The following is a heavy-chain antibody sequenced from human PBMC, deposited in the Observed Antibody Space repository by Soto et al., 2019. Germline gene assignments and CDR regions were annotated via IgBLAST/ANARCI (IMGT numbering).Heavy chain of an antibody. J-gene: IGHJ4*02. CDR2: ISYDGSNK. CDR3: AKGGYGGNIFDY. Sequence: QVQLVESGGGVVQPGRSLRLSCAASGFTFSSYGMYWVRQAPGKGLEWVAVISYDGSNKYYADSVKGRFTISRDNSKNTLYLQMNSLRAEDTAVYYCAKGGYGGNIFDYWGQGTLVTVSS. V-gene: IGHV3-30*18. CDR1: GFTFSSYG. D-gene: IGHD2-15*01.